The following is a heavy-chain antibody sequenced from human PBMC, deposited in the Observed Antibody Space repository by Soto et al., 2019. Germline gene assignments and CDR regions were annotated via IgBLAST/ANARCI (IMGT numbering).Heavy chain of an antibody. CDR1: NDSISSINW. CDR2: IHHSGSA. CDR3: AGQDYRLYTWAH. J-gene: IGHJ4*02. Sequence: QVQLQESGPGLVKSSGTLSLTCAVSNDSISSINWYSWVRQPPGKGLEWIGEIHHSGSANYNPSLESRVTISLDKSMNQFSLKLTSVTAADTAVYYCAGQDYRLYTWAHWGQGSLVTVSS. V-gene: IGHV4-4*02. D-gene: IGHD3-16*02.